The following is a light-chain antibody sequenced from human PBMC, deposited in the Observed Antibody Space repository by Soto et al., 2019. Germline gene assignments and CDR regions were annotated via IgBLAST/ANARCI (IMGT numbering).Light chain of an antibody. CDR1: QSISSD. Sequence: EIVLTQSPATLSLSPGQRATLSCRASQSISSDLAWYQQKPGQAPRLLIYDASNRATGIPARFSCRGSGTDFTLTIRSLDPEDVAIYFCLQRSNWPSITFGPGTRLEIK. V-gene: IGKV3-11*01. CDR3: LQRSNWPSIT. CDR2: DAS. J-gene: IGKJ5*01.